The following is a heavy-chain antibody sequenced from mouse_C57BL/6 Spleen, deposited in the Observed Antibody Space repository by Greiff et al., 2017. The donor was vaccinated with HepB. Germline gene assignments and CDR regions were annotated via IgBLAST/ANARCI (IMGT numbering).Heavy chain of an antibody. D-gene: IGHD1-1*01. Sequence: VQLQQSGPELVKPGASVKISCKASGYAFSSSWMNWVKQRPGKGLEWIGRIYPGDGDTNYNGKFKGKATLTADKSSGTAYMQLSSLTSEDSAVYFCARGYYGSSSYFDYWGQGTTLTVSS. CDR2: IYPGDGDT. J-gene: IGHJ2*01. CDR1: GYAFSSSW. CDR3: ARGYYGSSSYFDY. V-gene: IGHV1-82*01.